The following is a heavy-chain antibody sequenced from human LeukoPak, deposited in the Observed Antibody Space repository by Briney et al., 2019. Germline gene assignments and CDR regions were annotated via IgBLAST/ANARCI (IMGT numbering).Heavy chain of an antibody. Sequence: ASVKVSCKASGGTFSSYAISWVRQAPGQGLEWVGGIIPIFGTANYAQKFQGRVTITADESTSTAYMELSSLRSEDTAVYYCAREASGYDYGFDYWGQGTLVTVSS. CDR3: AREASGYDYGFDY. D-gene: IGHD5-12*01. V-gene: IGHV1-69*13. CDR2: IIPIFGTA. CDR1: GGTFSSYA. J-gene: IGHJ4*02.